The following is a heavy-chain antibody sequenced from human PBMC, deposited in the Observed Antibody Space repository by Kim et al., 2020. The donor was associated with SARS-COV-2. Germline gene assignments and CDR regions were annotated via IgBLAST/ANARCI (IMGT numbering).Heavy chain of an antibody. CDR3: AKADSSGWYPFDY. Sequence: YADSGKGRFTISRDNSKNTLYLQMNSLRAEDTAVYYCAKADSSGWYPFDYWGQGTLVTVSS. D-gene: IGHD6-19*01. V-gene: IGHV3-23*01. J-gene: IGHJ4*02.